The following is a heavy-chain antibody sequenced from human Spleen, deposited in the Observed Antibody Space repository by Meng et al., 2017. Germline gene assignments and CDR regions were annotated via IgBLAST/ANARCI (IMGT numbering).Heavy chain of an antibody. CDR3: ARELGGHYFDY. V-gene: IGHV4-34*01. J-gene: IGHJ4*02. D-gene: IGHD1-26*01. CDR1: GGSLSGYY. CDR2: INHSGST. Sequence: SETLSLTCVVYGGSLSGYYWSWIRQPPGKGLEWIGEINHSGSTNYNPSLKSRVTISVDTSKNQFSLKLSSVTAADTAVYYCARELGGHYFDYRGQGTLVTVSS.